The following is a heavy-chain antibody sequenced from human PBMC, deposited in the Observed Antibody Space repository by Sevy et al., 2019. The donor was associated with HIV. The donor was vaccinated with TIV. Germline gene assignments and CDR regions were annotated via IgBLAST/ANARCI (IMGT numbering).Heavy chain of an antibody. CDR3: ARVRGLWVYSSGYDYAY. J-gene: IGHJ4*02. Sequence: ASVKVSCKASGYTFTGYYMHWVRQAPGQGLEWMGRINPNGGGTNYAQKFQGRVTMTRDTSISTAYMELSRLRSDDTAVYYGARVRGLWVYSSGYDYAYWGQGTLVTASS. D-gene: IGHD3-22*01. CDR2: INPNGGGT. CDR1: GYTFTGYY. V-gene: IGHV1-2*06.